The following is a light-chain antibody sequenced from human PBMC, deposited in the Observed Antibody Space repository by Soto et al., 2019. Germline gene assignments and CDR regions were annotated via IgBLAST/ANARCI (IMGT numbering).Light chain of an antibody. V-gene: IGKV1-6*01. J-gene: IGKJ1*01. CDR2: AAS. CDR1: QGIRND. CDR3: LQDYGYPRT. Sequence: AIQMTQSPSSLSASVGDRVTITCRASQGIRNDLAWYQQKPGQAPKLLLYAASSLQGGVPSRFSGSGSGTDFTLTISSLQAEDFATYYCLQDYGYPRTFGQGTKVEIK.